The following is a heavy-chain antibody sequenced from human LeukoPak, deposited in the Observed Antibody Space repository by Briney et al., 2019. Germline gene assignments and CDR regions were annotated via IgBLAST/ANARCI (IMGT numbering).Heavy chain of an antibody. J-gene: IGHJ4*02. CDR3: AKDRLVVAPAAMTSNFDY. V-gene: IGHV3-9*01. D-gene: IGHD2-2*01. CDR1: GFTFDDYA. Sequence: GRSLRLSCAASGFTFDDYAMHWVRQAPGKGLEWVSGISWNSGSIGYADSVKGRFTISRDNAKNSLYLQMNSLKTEDTAVYYCAKDRLVVAPAAMTSNFDYWGQGTLVTVSS. CDR2: ISWNSGSI.